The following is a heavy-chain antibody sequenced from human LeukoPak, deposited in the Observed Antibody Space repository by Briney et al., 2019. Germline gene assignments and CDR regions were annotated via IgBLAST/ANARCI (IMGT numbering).Heavy chain of an antibody. V-gene: IGHV3-30*02. D-gene: IGHD4-17*01. CDR3: AKAPDYGENYFDY. Sequence: PGGSLRLSCAASGFTFSSYGMHWVRQAPGKGLEWVAFIRYDGSNKYYADSVKGRFTISRDNSKNTLYLQMNSLRAEDTAVYYCAKAPDYGENYFDYWGQGTLVTVSS. J-gene: IGHJ4*02. CDR1: GFTFSSYG. CDR2: IRYDGSNK.